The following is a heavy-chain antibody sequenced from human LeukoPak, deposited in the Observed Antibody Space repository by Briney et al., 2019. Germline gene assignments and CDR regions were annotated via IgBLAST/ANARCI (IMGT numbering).Heavy chain of an antibody. Sequence: SETLSLTCTVSGGSISSGGYYWSWIRQPPGKGLEWIGYIYHSGSTYYNPSLKSRVTISVDRSKNQFSLKLSSVTAADTAVYYCARRPSSSGGYYYYYMDVWGKGTTVTVSS. CDR2: IYHSGST. CDR1: GGSISSGGYY. V-gene: IGHV4-30-2*01. J-gene: IGHJ6*03. D-gene: IGHD6-6*01. CDR3: ARRPSSSGGYYYYYMDV.